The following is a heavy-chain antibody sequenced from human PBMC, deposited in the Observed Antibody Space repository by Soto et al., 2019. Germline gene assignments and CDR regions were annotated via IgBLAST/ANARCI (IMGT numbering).Heavy chain of an antibody. CDR3: ASSYNWNRAAFDI. V-gene: IGHV5-51*01. CDR1: GYSFTSYW. CDR2: IYPGDSDT. D-gene: IGHD1-20*01. Sequence: GESLKISCKGSGYSFTSYWIGWVRQMPGKGLEWMGIIYPGDSDTRYSPSFQGQVTISADKSISTAYLQWSSLKASDTAMYYCASSYNWNRAAFDIWGQGTMVTFSS. J-gene: IGHJ3*02.